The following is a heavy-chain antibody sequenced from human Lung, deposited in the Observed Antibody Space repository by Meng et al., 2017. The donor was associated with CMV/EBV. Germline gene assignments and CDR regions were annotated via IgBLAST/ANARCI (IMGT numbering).Heavy chain of an antibody. CDR3: ARDRPQSGGGDFDWFYIGGADP. V-gene: IGHV1-18*01. Sequence: ASXXVSXKASGYTFFSFGITWVRQAPGQGLEWMGWINTYSGDTKYPQKLQGRVTMTTDTSTSTAYMELRSLRSDDTAVYYCARDRPQSGGGDFDWFYIGGADPXGQGTLVTVSS. D-gene: IGHD3-9*01. CDR2: INTYSGDT. J-gene: IGHJ5*02. CDR1: GYTFFSFG.